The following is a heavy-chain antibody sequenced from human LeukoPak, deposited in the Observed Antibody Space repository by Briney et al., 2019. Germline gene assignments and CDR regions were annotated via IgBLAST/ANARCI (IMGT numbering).Heavy chain of an antibody. CDR3: ARAWGDIVVVPAAPYGMDV. J-gene: IGHJ6*02. Sequence: SETLSLTCTVSGGSISSYYWSWIRQPPGKGLEWIGYINYSGSTNYNPSLKSRVTISIDTSKNQFSLKLSSVTAADTAVYYCARAWGDIVVVPAAPYGMDVWGQGTTVTVSS. CDR2: INYSGST. D-gene: IGHD2-2*01. CDR1: GGSISSYY. V-gene: IGHV4-59*01.